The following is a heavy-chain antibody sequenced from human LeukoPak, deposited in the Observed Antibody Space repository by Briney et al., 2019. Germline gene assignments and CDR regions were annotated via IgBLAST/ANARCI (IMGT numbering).Heavy chain of an antibody. CDR1: GFTFDDYA. CDR3: AKDTPMDV. Sequence: PGGSLRLSCAASGFTFDDYAMHWVRQAPGKGLEWVSGISWNSGSIGYADSVKGRFTISRDNAKNSLYLQMNSLRAEDMALYYCAKDTPMDVWGKGTTVTVSS. V-gene: IGHV3-9*03. J-gene: IGHJ6*03. CDR2: ISWNSGSI.